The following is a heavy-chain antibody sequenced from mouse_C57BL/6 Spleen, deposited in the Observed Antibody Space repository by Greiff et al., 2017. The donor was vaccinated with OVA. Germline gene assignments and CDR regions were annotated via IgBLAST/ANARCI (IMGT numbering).Heavy chain of an antibody. D-gene: IGHD4-1*01. CDR1: GYTFTDYN. J-gene: IGHJ1*03. Sequence: VQLQQSGPELVKPGASVKMSCKASGYTFTDYNMHWVKQSHGKSLEWIGYINPNNGGTSYNQKFKGKATLTVNKSSSTAYMELRSLTSEESAVYYCARSELGDFDVWGTGTTVTVSS. CDR2: INPNNGGT. V-gene: IGHV1-22*01. CDR3: ARSELGDFDV.